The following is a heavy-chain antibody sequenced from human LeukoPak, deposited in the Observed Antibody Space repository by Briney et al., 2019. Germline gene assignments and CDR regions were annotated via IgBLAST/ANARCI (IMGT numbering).Heavy chain of an antibody. D-gene: IGHD3-10*01. CDR1: VGSISSSSYY. V-gene: IGHV4-39*07. Sequence: SETLSLTSTVSVGSISSSSYYWGWIRQPPGKGLGWIGSIYYSGSTYYNPSLKSRVTISVDTFKNQFSLKLSSVTAADTAVYYCARESDTNIWFGELFLGRRHFDYWGQGTLVTVSS. CDR3: ARESDTNIWFGELFLGRRHFDY. J-gene: IGHJ4*02. CDR2: IYYSGST.